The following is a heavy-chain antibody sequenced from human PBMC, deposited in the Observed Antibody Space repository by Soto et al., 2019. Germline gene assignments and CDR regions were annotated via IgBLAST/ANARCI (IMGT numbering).Heavy chain of an antibody. CDR2: IDPSDSYT. D-gene: IGHD2-15*01. J-gene: IGHJ6*02. Sequence: PGESLKISCKGSGYSFTSYWISWVRQMPGKGLERMGRIDPSDSYTNYSPSFQGHGTISSDKSISTAYLLWSSLKASDTAMYYCSRLTLGYSSGGCCYYYGMDVWGQGTTVTVSS. V-gene: IGHV5-10-1*01. CDR3: SRLTLGYSSGGCCYYYGMDV. CDR1: GYSFTSYW.